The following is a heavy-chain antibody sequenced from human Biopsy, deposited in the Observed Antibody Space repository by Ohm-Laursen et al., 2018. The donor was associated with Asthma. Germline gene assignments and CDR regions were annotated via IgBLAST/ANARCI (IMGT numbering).Heavy chain of an antibody. V-gene: IGHV1-3*01. CDR3: ARTYYDFLTGQVIDAFAI. Sequence: ASVNVSCNASGYTFISYAIHWVRQAPGQRLEWMGRINAGNGNTKYSQKFQGRVTITRDTSASTAYMELSSLRSEDTAVYYCARTYYDFLTGQVIDAFAIWGQGTMVTVSS. CDR2: INAGNGNT. J-gene: IGHJ3*02. D-gene: IGHD3-9*01. CDR1: GYTFISYA.